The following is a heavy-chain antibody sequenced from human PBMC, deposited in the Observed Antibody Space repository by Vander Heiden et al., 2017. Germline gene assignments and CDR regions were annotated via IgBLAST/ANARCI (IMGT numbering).Heavy chain of an antibody. CDR3: ARGPSTMDGDYPRY. Sequence: QVQLVESGGGVVQPGRALRLSCAASGFTLTTYGIHWVRQAPGRGLEWVAHIWYDGDNKYYADSVKGRFTISRDNSKNTVYLQMNSLRPDDTAVYYCARGPSTMDGDYPRYWGQGTLVTVSS. V-gene: IGHV3-33*01. CDR1: GFTLTTYG. CDR2: IWYDGDNK. D-gene: IGHD4-17*01. J-gene: IGHJ4*02.